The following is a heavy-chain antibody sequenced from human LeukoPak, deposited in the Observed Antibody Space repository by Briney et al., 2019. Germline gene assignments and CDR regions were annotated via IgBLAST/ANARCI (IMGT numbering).Heavy chain of an antibody. V-gene: IGHV3-21*01. J-gene: IGHJ4*02. CDR2: ISSSSSYI. CDR1: GFTFSSYS. CDR3: ARDSTFDY. Sequence: GXXLRLSCAASGFTFSSYSMNWVRQAPGKGLEWVSSISSSSSYIYYADSVKRRFTISRDNAKNSLYLQMNSLRAEDTAVYYCARDSTFDYWGQGTLVTVSS. D-gene: IGHD2-2*01.